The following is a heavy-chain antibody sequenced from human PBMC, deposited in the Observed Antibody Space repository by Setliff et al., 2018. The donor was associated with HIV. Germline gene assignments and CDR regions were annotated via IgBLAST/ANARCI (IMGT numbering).Heavy chain of an antibody. J-gene: IGHJ5*02. CDR2: LYYSGNT. D-gene: IGHD3-22*01. Sequence: KASETLSLTCTVSGASVNSHYWAWIRQPPGKGLEWIGSLYYSGNTSYNPSLKSRVTISADTSKNQFSLKLRSVTAADTAVYYCAGVLSSGYYDGPWGQGTLVTVSS. V-gene: IGHV4-59*02. CDR1: GASVNSHY. CDR3: AGVLSSGYYDGP.